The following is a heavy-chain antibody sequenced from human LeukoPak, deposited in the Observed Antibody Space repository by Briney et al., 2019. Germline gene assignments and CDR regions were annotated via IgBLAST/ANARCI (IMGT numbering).Heavy chain of an antibody. CDR3: ARGAGPPRDWFDP. D-gene: IGHD6-19*01. CDR1: GGSISSGSYY. J-gene: IGHJ5*02. Sequence: SQTLSLTCTVSGGSISSGSYYWSWIRQPAGKGLEWIGRIYTSGSTNYNPSLKSRVTISVDMSKNQFSLKLSSVTAADTAVYYCARGAGPPRDWFDPWGQGTLVTVSS. V-gene: IGHV4-61*02. CDR2: IYTSGST.